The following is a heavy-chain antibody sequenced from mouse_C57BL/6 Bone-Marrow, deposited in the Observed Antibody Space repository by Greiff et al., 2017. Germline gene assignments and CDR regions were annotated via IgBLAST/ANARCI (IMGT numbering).Heavy chain of an antibody. CDR2: IDPSDSYT. CDR1: GYTFTSYW. V-gene: IGHV1-50*01. J-gene: IGHJ1*03. D-gene: IGHD2-3*01. CDR3: ATFYDYWYFDV. Sequence: QVQLQQPGAELVKPGASVKLSCKASGYTFTSYWMQWVKQRPGPGLEWIGDIDPSDSYTNYNQKFKGKATLTVDTSSSTAYMQLSSLTSEDSAVYYCATFYDYWYFDVWGTGTTVTVSS.